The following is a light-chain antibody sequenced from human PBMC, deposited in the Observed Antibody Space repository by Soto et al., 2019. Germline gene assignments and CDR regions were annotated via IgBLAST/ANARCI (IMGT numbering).Light chain of an antibody. V-gene: IGKV3-15*01. CDR2: GAS. CDR1: QSXSXX. Sequence: EIVMTQSPATLSVSPGERATLSCRASQSXSXXXXWYQQKPGQAPRLLIYGASTRATGIPARFSGSGSGTEXTXTXSSXQSXDFAIYFCQQYNNWPPDRTFGQGTKVEIK. CDR3: QQYNNWPPDRT. J-gene: IGKJ1*01.